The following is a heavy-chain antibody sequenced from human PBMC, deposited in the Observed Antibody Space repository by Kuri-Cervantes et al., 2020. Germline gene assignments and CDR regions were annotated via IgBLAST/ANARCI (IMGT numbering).Heavy chain of an antibody. D-gene: IGHD3-22*01. CDR1: GFTFSDYY. V-gene: IGHV4-31*02. CDR2: VYYSGST. CDR3: ARASYDTRLVGNWFDP. Sequence: SQTLSLTCAASGFTFSDYYMSWIRQHPGKGLEWIGYVYYSGSTYYNPSLKSRVTISVDTSKNQFSLKLSSVTAADTAVYYCARASYDTRLVGNWFDPWGQGTLVTVSS. J-gene: IGHJ5*02.